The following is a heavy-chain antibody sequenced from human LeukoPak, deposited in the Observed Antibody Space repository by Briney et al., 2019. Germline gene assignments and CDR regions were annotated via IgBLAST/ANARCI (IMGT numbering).Heavy chain of an antibody. V-gene: IGHV1-69*05. Sequence: SVKVSCKASGGTFSSYAISWVRQAPGQGLEWMGRIIPIFDTANYAQKFQGRVTITTDESTSTAYMELSSLRSEDTAVYYCAREAAARPRGAYYYYYMDVWGKGTTVTVSS. J-gene: IGHJ6*03. D-gene: IGHD6-6*01. CDR3: AREAAARPRGAYYYYYMDV. CDR1: GGTFSSYA. CDR2: IIPIFDTA.